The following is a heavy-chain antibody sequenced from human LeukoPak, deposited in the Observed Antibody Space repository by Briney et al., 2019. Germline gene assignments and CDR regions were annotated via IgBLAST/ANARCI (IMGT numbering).Heavy chain of an antibody. CDR2: IDPSSTYI. Sequence: KAGGSLRLSCAASGFTFRSYSMNWVRQAPGKGLEWVSAIDPSSTYIYYADSVKGRFTISRDNAENSLYLQMNSLRVEDTAVYYCAKVGSVSKVGATVTGGDYWGQGTLVTVSS. CDR3: AKVGSVSKVGATVTGGDY. J-gene: IGHJ4*02. CDR1: GFTFRSYS. V-gene: IGHV3-21*01. D-gene: IGHD1-26*01.